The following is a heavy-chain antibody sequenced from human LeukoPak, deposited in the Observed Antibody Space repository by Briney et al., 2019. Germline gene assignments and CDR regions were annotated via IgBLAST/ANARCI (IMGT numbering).Heavy chain of an antibody. J-gene: IGHJ6*04. Sequence: GSLRLSCSASGFTFSSYAMHWVRQAPGKGLEYVSAISSNGGSTYYADSVKGRFTISRDNSKNTLYLQMSSLRAEDTAVYYCVKATSGRLIDYYYGMDVWGKGTTVTVSS. V-gene: IGHV3-64D*06. CDR1: GFTFSSYA. CDR2: ISSNGGST. D-gene: IGHD6-19*01. CDR3: VKATSGRLIDYYYGMDV.